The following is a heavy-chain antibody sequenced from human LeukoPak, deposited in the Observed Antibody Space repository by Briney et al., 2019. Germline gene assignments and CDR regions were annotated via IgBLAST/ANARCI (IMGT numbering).Heavy chain of an antibody. CDR1: GFTFSSYA. Sequence: GGSLRLSCAASGFTFSSYAMHWVRQAPGKGLEWVAVISYDGSNKYYADSVKGRFTISRDNSKNTLYLQMNSLRAEDTAVYYCARETYYYDSSGYSYYFDYWGQGTLVTVSS. V-gene: IGHV3-30*14. CDR3: ARETYYYDSSGYSYYFDY. CDR2: ISYDGSNK. J-gene: IGHJ4*02. D-gene: IGHD3-22*01.